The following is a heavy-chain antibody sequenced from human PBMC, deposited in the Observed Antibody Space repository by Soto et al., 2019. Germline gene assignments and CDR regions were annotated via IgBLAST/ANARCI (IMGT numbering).Heavy chain of an antibody. V-gene: IGHV3-66*01. CDR2: IYSGGST. CDR3: ARDASGSSSLGY. D-gene: IGHD6-13*01. CDR1: GFTVSSHY. Sequence: PGGSMRLSCAASGFTVSSHYMTWVRQAPGKGLEWVSIIYSGGSTYYADSVKGRFTISRDNSKNILYLQMNSLRAEDTAVYFCARDASGSSSLGYWGQGTLVTVSS. J-gene: IGHJ4*02.